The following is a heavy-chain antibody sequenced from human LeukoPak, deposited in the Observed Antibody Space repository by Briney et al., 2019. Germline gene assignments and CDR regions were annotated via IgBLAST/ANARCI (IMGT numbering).Heavy chain of an antibody. Sequence: KATETLSLTCTVSGGSISSYYWSWIRQPPGKGPEWIGYIYYSGTTNYNPSLKSRVTISVDTSKNQFSLKLSSVTAADTAVYYCARGVYIAAAQYAYWGQGTLVTVSS. V-gene: IGHV4-59*01. J-gene: IGHJ4*02. D-gene: IGHD6-13*01. CDR3: ARGVYIAAAQYAY. CDR1: GGSISSYY. CDR2: IYYSGTT.